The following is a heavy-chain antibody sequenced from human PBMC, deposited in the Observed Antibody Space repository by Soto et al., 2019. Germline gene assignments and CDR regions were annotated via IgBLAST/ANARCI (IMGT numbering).Heavy chain of an antibody. CDR2: ISYDGSNK. V-gene: IGHV3-30-3*01. Sequence: GGSLRLSCAAFGFTFSSYAMHWVRQPPGEGLEGVAVISYDGSNKYYADSVKGRFTISRDNSKNTLYLQMNSLRAEDTAVYYCAKVSLTGSCSGCYDSCVWGQGTTVTVYS. J-gene: IGHJ6*02. CDR1: GFTFSSYA. CDR3: AKVSLTGSCSGCYDSCV. D-gene: IGHD3-9*01.